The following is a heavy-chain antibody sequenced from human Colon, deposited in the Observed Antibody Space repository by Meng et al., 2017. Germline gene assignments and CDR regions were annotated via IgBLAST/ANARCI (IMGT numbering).Heavy chain of an antibody. D-gene: IGHD6-19*01. J-gene: IGHJ4*02. V-gene: IGHV1-2*06. Sequence: QVQLVQSGAEVKKPGASVNVSCKASGYSLSGYYMHWVRQVPGQGLEWMGRINADSGGTNYAEKFQGRVTLTRDTSINTAYMEVTSLRSDDTAVYYCAKIHLGDSGLDYWGQGTLVTVSS. CDR3: AKIHLGDSGLDY. CDR2: INADSGGT. CDR1: GYSLSGYY.